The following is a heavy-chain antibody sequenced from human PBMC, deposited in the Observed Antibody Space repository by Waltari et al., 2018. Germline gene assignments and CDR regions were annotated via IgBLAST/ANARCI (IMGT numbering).Heavy chain of an antibody. J-gene: IGHJ4*02. D-gene: IGHD3-9*01. CDR3: ARAVVLRYFDWLQLTFDY. V-gene: IGHV4-34*01. CDR2: INHIGST. CDR1: GGSFSGYY. Sequence: QVQLQQWGAGLLKPSETLSLTCAVYGGSFSGYYWSWIRQPPGQGLEWIGEINHIGSTNYNPSLKSRVTISVDTSKNQFSLKLSSVTAADTAVYYWARAVVLRYFDWLQLTFDYWGQGTLVTVSS.